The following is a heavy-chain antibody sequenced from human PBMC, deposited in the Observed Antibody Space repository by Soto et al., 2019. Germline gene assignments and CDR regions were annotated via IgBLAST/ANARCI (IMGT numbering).Heavy chain of an antibody. CDR2: FYYTADT. V-gene: IGHV4-39*01. CDR3: ARQGSSGYFVDF. J-gene: IGHJ4*02. Sequence: QVQLQESGPGLVKPSETLSLTCSVSIVSISTSTYYWGWIRQPPGKGLEWIGNFYYTADTYYNPSLKSRVTISVDTSNNQFSLNLSSVTAADTAVYYCARQGSSGYFVDFWGQGTLVTVSS. D-gene: IGHD6-19*01. CDR1: IVSISTSTYY.